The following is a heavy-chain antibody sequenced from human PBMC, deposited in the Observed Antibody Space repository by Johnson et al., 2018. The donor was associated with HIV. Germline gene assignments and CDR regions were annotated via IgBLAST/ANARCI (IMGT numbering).Heavy chain of an antibody. CDR2: ISGSGGSR. CDR3: AKARFLEHAFDI. J-gene: IGHJ3*02. V-gene: IGHV3-23*04. D-gene: IGHD3-3*01. Sequence: EQLVESGGGLVQPGGSLRLSCAVSGFTFSSYAMSWVRQAPGKGLEWVSAISGSGGSRYYADSVKGRFTISRDNSKNTLYLQMNSLRAEDTAVYYCAKARFLEHAFDIWCQGTMVTVSS. CDR1: GFTFSSYA.